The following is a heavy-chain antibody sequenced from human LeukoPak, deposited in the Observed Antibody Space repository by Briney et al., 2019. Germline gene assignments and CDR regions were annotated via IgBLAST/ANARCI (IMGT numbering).Heavy chain of an antibody. CDR1: GYTFTSYY. D-gene: IGHD3-22*01. CDR2: INPSGGST. Sequence: ASVKDSWKASGYTFTSYYMHWVRRAPGQGLEWMGIINPSGGSTSYAQKFQGRVTMTRDTSTSTVYMELSSLRSEDTAVYYCARVKPNYYDSSAYGTFDIWGQGTVITFSS. J-gene: IGHJ3*02. CDR3: ARVKPNYYDSSAYGTFDI. V-gene: IGHV1-46*01.